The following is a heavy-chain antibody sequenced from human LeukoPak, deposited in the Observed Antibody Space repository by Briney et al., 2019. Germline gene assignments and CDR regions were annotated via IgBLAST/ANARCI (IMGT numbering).Heavy chain of an antibody. D-gene: IGHD6-13*01. CDR1: GYTFTGYY. CDR3: ARVGIAAAGTRWFDP. CDR2: INPNSGGT. Sequence: ASVKVSCKASGYTFTGYYMHWVRQAPGQGLEWMGRINPNSGGTNYAQKFQGRVTMTRDTSISTAYMELSRLRSDDTAVYYCARVGIAAAGTRWFDPWGQGTLVTVSS. V-gene: IGHV1-2*06. J-gene: IGHJ5*02.